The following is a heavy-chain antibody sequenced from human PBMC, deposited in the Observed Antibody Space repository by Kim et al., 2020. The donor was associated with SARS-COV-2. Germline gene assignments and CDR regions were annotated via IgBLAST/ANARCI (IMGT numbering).Heavy chain of an antibody. CDR1: GFTFSSYS. D-gene: IGHD3-16*01. CDR3: VRDYQYIMGWIDP. CDR2: DSGNDI. V-gene: IGHV3-48*02. Sequence: GGSLRLSCAASGFTFSSYSMNWVRQAPGKGLEWIAYDSGNDIQYADSVKGRFTISRDNAKNSLFLQMNSLRDEDTAMYYCVRDYQYIMGWIDPWGQGTLVTVSS. J-gene: IGHJ5*02.